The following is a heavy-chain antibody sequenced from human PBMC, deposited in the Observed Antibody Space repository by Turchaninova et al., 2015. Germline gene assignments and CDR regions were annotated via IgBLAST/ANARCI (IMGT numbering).Heavy chain of an antibody. Sequence: QVQLVQSGAEVKKPGASVKVSCKASGYTFTSYYMHWVRQAPGQGLGWMGLINPSGGGASDAQELTGHVDQTEATSTSTGYMERSSLRSEDTAVYYCAREGLRTTPFDPWGQGTLVTVSS. J-gene: IGHJ5*02. CDR3: AREGLRTTPFDP. CDR2: INPSGGGA. D-gene: IGHD4/OR15-4a*01. CDR1: GYTFTSYY. V-gene: IGHV1-46*01.